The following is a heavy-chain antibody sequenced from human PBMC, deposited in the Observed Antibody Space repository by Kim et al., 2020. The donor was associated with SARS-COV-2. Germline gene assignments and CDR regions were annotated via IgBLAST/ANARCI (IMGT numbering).Heavy chain of an antibody. CDR3: TRIPATTLAFWDAFDI. J-gene: IGHJ3*02. D-gene: IGHD1-1*01. Sequence: SVKGRFTSSRDDSKNTAYLEMNGLKIEDTAVYYCTRIPATTLAFWDAFDIWGQGTMVTVSS. V-gene: IGHV3-73*01.